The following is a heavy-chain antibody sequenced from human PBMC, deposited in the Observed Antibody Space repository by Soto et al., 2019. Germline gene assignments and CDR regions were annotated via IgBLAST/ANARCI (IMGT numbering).Heavy chain of an antibody. V-gene: IGHV5-51*01. D-gene: IGHD3-10*01. J-gene: IGHJ4*02. CDR2: IYPGDSDA. Sequence: RASVKVSCKAPAVTFTSYFMHWVRQTPGKGLEWMGMIYPGDSDARYSPSFEGQVTFSVDKSINTAYLQWNSLKASDTAMYYCARQGGEYNTMSDYWGQGTLVTVSS. CDR1: AVTFTSYF. CDR3: ARQGGEYNTMSDY.